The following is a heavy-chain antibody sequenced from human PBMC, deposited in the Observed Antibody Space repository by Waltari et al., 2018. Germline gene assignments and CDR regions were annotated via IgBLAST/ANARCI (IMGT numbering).Heavy chain of an antibody. V-gene: IGHV3-7*01. Sequence: EVQLVESGGGLVQPGGSLGLSCAASGFTLSSYWMSWVRQAPGKGLEWVANIKQDGSEKYYVDSVKGRFTISRDNAKNSLYLQMNSLRADDTAVYYCAISPVWFGELPDYWGQGTLVTVSS. CDR3: AISPVWFGELPDY. D-gene: IGHD3-10*01. CDR2: IKQDGSEK. CDR1: GFTLSSYW. J-gene: IGHJ4*02.